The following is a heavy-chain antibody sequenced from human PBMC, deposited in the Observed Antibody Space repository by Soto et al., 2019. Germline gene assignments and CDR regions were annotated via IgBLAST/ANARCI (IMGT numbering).Heavy chain of an antibody. D-gene: IGHD3-22*01. CDR3: ARDDRYYYDSSGPPDY. J-gene: IGHJ4*02. CDR2: ISAYNGNT. V-gene: IGHV1-18*01. Sequence: ASVKVSCKASGGTFTSYGISWVRQAPGQGLEWMGWISAYNGNTNYAQKLQGRVTMTTDTSTSTAYMELRSLRSDDTAVYYCARDDRYYYDSSGPPDYWGQGTLVTVSS. CDR1: GGTFTSYG.